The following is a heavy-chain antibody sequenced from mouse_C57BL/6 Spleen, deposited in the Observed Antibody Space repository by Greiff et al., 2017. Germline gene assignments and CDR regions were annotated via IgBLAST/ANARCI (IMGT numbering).Heavy chain of an antibody. CDR1: GYTFTSYW. J-gene: IGHJ4*01. CDR2: IDPNSGGT. V-gene: IGHV1-72*01. D-gene: IGHD2-1*01. Sequence: VQLQQPGAELVKPGASVKLSCKASGYTFTSYWMHWVKQRPGRGLEWIGRIDPNSGGTKYNEKFKSKATLTVDKSSSTAYMQLSSLTSEDSAVSVCASAGYGKYDYDMDYWGQGTSVTVAS. CDR3: ASAGYGKYDYDMDY.